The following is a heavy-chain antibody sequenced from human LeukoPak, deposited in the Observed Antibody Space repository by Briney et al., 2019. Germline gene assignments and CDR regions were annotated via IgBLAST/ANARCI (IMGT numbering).Heavy chain of an antibody. D-gene: IGHD3-3*01. CDR1: GYTFTSYG. Sequence: ASVKVSCKASGYTFTSYGISWVRQAPGQGLEWMGWISAYNGNTNYAQKLQGRVTMTTDTSTSTAYMELRSLRSDDTAVYYCARVLLRFLEWSDDYWGQGTLVTVSS. CDR3: ARVLLRFLEWSDDY. J-gene: IGHJ4*02. CDR2: ISAYNGNT. V-gene: IGHV1-18*01.